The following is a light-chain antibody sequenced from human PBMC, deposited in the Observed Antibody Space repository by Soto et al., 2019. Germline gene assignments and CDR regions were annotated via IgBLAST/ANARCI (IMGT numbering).Light chain of an antibody. J-gene: IGKJ1*01. CDR1: PSVLFSLDNKNY. Sequence: DFVMTQSPDSLAVSLGERATINCKSSPSVLFSLDNKNYLAWYQQKPGQAPKLLISWASTRESGVPDRFSGGGSGTDFTLTISRLQAEDVAVYYCQQYYNTPVTFGQGTKVEVK. V-gene: IGKV4-1*01. CDR2: WAS. CDR3: QQYYNTPVT.